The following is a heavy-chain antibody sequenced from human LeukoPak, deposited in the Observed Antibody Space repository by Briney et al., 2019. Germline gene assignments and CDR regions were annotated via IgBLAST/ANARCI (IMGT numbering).Heavy chain of an antibody. CDR1: GFTFSSYS. J-gene: IGHJ4*02. D-gene: IGHD3-22*01. CDR3: ARDSYDSSGSIGY. V-gene: IGHV3-21*01. Sequence: GGSLRLSCAASGFTFSSYSMNWVRQAPGKGLEWVSSISSSSSYIYYADSVKGRFTISRGNAKNSLYLQMNSLRAEDTAVYYCARDSYDSSGSIGYWGQGTLVTVSS. CDR2: ISSSSSYI.